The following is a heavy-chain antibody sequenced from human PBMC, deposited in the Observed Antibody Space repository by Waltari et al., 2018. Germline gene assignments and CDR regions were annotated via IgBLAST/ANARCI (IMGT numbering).Heavy chain of an antibody. V-gene: IGHV4-34*01. CDR3: AGGQVAARPRWFDP. J-gene: IGHJ5*02. Sequence: QVQLQQWGAGLLKPSETLSLTCAVYGGSFSGYYWSWIRQPPGKGLEWIGEINHSGTNDHNPSLKGRVTISVDTSKNQFSLKLSSVTAADTAVYYGAGGQVAARPRWFDPWGQGTLVTVSS. CDR2: INHSGTN. D-gene: IGHD6-6*01. CDR1: GGSFSGYY.